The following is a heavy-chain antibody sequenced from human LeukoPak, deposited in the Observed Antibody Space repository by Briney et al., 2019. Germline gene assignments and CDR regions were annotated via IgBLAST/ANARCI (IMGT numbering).Heavy chain of an antibody. D-gene: IGHD4-11*01. Sequence: SVKVSCKASGGTFSSYAISWVRQAPGQGLEWMGGIIPIFGTANYAQKFQGRVTITTDESTSTAYMELSSLRSEDTAVYYCARGDYSNGGNYYYYYYMDVWGKGTTVTVSS. CDR1: GGTFSSYA. V-gene: IGHV1-69*05. CDR3: ARGDYSNGGNYYYYYYMDV. J-gene: IGHJ6*03. CDR2: IIPIFGTA.